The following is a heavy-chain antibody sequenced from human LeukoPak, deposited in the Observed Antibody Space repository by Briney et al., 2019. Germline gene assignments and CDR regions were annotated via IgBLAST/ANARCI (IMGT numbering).Heavy chain of an antibody. CDR1: GFTFSSYS. D-gene: IGHD6-25*01. J-gene: IGHJ4*02. Sequence: PGGSLRLSCAASGFTFSSYSMNWVRQAPGKGLEWVSYISSSSSTIYYADSVKGRFTISRDNAKNSLYLQMNSLRAEDTAVYYCARVSGYPNQFDYWAREPWSPSPQ. V-gene: IGHV3-48*04. CDR3: ARVSGYPNQFDY. CDR2: ISSSSSTI.